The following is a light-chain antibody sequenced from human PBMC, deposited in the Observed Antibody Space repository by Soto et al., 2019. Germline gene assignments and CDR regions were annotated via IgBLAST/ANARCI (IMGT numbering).Light chain of an antibody. CDR1: QSVSSN. CDR3: QQYNKWPPYT. V-gene: IGKV3-15*01. Sequence: EIVMTQSPDTLSVSPGERATLSCRASQSVSSNLAWYQQKPGQAPRLLIYGASSRATGIPARFSGSRSGTEFTLTISSLQSEDFAVYYCQQYNKWPPYTFGQGTKLEIK. CDR2: GAS. J-gene: IGKJ2*01.